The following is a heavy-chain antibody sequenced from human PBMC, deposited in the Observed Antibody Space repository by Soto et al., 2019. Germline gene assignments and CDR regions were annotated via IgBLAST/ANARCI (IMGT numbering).Heavy chain of an antibody. Sequence: AASVKVSCKASGYTFTSYGVTWVRQAPGQGLEWMGWISAHNGNTNYAQTFRDRITITRDTSATTLYMELSSLEPDDTAVYYCAREEVYGGTYYPTYWG. CDR2: ISAHNGNT. V-gene: IGHV1-18*01. CDR1: GYTFTSYG. D-gene: IGHD1-26*01. J-gene: IGHJ4*01. CDR3: AREEVYGGTYYPTY.